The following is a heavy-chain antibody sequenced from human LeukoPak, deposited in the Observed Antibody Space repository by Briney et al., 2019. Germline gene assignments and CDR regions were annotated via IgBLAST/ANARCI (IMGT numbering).Heavy chain of an antibody. J-gene: IGHJ6*03. CDR1: GGSISSSSYY. Sequence: SETLSLTCTVSGGSISSSSYYWGWIRQPPGKGLEWIGSIYYSGSTYYNPSLKSRVTISVDTSKNQFSLKLSSVTAADTAVYYCARGYYYYMDVWGKGTTVTVSS. CDR2: IYYSGST. V-gene: IGHV4-39*07. CDR3: ARGYYYYMDV.